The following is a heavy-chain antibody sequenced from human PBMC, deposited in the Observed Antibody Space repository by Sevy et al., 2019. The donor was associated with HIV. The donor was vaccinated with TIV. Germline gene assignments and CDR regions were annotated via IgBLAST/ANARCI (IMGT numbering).Heavy chain of an antibody. CDR1: GFTFSDSW. Sequence: GGSLRLSCVASGFTFSDSWMIWVRQAPGKGLERIAFINEDGGRLGYVDSVRGRFTISSENIKNSLYLQMNNLRAEDTALYFCARDRAYSAVDYWGQGALVTVSS. V-gene: IGHV3-7*01. J-gene: IGHJ4*02. D-gene: IGHD5-18*01. CDR3: ARDRAYSAVDY. CDR2: INEDGGRL.